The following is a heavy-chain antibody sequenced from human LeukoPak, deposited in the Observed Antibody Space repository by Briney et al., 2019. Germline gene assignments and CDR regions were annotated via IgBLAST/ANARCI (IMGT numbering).Heavy chain of an antibody. CDR2: INPNSGGT. CDR1: GYTFTGYY. V-gene: IGHV1-2*02. D-gene: IGHD5-24*01. CDR3: ARGDGYNILFDY. Sequence: ASVKVSCKASGYTFTGYYMHWVRQAPGQGLEWMGWINPNSGGTNYAQKFQGRVTMTRDTSISTAYMELSGLRSDDTAVYYCARGDGYNILFDYWGQGTLVTVSS. J-gene: IGHJ4*02.